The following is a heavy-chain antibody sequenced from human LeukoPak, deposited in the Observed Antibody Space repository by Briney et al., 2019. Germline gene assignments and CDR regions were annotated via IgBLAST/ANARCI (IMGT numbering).Heavy chain of an antibody. Sequence: GGSLRLSCAASGFXFSSYSTNWVRQAPGKGLEWVSSISSSSSYIYYADSVKGRFTISRDNAKNSLYLQMNSLRAEDTAVYYCARGSGWYYYYYGMDVWGQGTTVTVSS. CDR1: GFXFSSYS. D-gene: IGHD6-19*01. V-gene: IGHV3-21*01. CDR2: ISSSSSYI. CDR3: ARGSGWYYYYYGMDV. J-gene: IGHJ6*02.